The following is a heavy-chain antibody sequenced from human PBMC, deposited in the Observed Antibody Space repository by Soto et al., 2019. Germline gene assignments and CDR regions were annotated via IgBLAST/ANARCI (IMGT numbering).Heavy chain of an antibody. V-gene: IGHV3-30-3*01. D-gene: IGHD5-18*01. J-gene: IGHJ3*01. CDR2: ISADGDTK. Sequence: GGSLRLSCAASGFTFSDNILHWVRQAPGKGLEWLAFISADGDTKYYADSVKGRFTISRDNSKNTLYLQMNSLRREDTSVYYCLGGIGYGYGYHAFDLWGQGTMVTVSS. CDR3: LGGIGYGYGYHAFDL. CDR1: GFTFSDNI.